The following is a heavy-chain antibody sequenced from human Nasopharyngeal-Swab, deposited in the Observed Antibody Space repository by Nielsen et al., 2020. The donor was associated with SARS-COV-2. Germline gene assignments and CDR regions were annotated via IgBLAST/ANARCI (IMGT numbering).Heavy chain of an antibody. CDR3: ARRYMTDGSEWAFDI. D-gene: IGHD1-26*01. CDR1: GGSISSYY. V-gene: IGHV4-4*07. Sequence: SETLSLTCTVSGGSISSYYWSWIRQPAGKGLEWIGRIYTSGSTNYNPSLKSRVTMSVDTSKNQFSLKLSSVTAADTAVYYCARRYMTDGSEWAFDIWGQGTMVTVSS. CDR2: IYTSGST. J-gene: IGHJ3*02.